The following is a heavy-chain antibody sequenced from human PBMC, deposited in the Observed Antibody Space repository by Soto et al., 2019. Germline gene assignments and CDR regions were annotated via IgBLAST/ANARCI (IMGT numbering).Heavy chain of an antibody. V-gene: IGHV4-31*03. J-gene: IGHJ4*01. CDR2: MYYSGST. D-gene: IGHD6-13*01. Sequence: QVQLRESGPGLVKPSQTLSLTCTVSGGSINSGGYYWNWIRQHPGKGLEWIGYMYYSGSTYYNPFLSSRVIISAVTSENHYSLKLSSVTAADTAVYFWARGYRQSGYSSSWVFDYWGHGTLVNVSS. CDR3: ARGYRQSGYSSSWVFDY. CDR1: GGSINSGGYY.